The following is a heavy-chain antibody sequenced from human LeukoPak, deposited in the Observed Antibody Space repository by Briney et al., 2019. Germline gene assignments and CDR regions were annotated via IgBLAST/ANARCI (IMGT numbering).Heavy chain of an antibody. CDR1: GYYFTSYW. CDR3: ARQGYSNALDPMDV. V-gene: IGHV5-51*01. J-gene: IGHJ6*03. D-gene: IGHD6-13*01. CDR2: IYPGDSDT. Sequence: GASLEISCEGSGYYFTSYWNGWVRQLGGKGLEWMGIIYPGDSDTRYSPSFQGQVTISADKSISTAYLQWSSLKASDTAMYYCARQGYSNALDPMDVWGKGTTVTVSS.